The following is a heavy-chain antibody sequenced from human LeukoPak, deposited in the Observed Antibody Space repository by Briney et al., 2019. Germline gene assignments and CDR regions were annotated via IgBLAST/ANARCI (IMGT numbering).Heavy chain of an antibody. Sequence: SVKVSCKASGGTFSSYAISWVRQAPGQGLEWMGRIIPILGIANYAQKFQGRVTITADKSTSTAYMELSSLRSEDTAVYYCARELADIWNYEGAGSRFDPWGQGTLVTVFS. CDR1: GGTFSSYA. CDR3: ARELADIWNYEGAGSRFDP. D-gene: IGHD1-7*01. J-gene: IGHJ5*02. V-gene: IGHV1-69*04. CDR2: IIPILGIA.